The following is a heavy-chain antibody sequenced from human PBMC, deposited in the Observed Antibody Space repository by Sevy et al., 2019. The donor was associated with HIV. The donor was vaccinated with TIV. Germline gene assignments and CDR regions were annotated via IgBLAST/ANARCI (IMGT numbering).Heavy chain of an antibody. CDR2: IIPIFGTA. D-gene: IGHD3-9*01. J-gene: IGHJ4*02. CDR3: ARVLTGSSNPFDY. CDR1: GGTFSSYA. V-gene: IGHV1-69*13. Sequence: ASVNVSCKASGGTFSSYAISWVRQAPGQGLEWMGGIIPIFGTANYAQKFQGRVTITADESTSTAYMELSSLRSEDTAVYYCARVLTGSSNPFDYWGQGTLVTVSS.